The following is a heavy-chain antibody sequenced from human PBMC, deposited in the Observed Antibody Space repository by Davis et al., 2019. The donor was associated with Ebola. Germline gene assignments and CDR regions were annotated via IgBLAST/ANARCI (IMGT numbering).Heavy chain of an antibody. CDR1: GYTFTGYY. V-gene: IGHV1-2*04. CDR3: ARGALLYSSSY. D-gene: IGHD6-6*01. J-gene: IGHJ4*02. Sequence: AASVKVSCKASGYTFTGYYMHWVRLAPGQGLEWMGWINPNSGGTNYAQKFQGWVTMTRDTSISTAYMELSRLRSDDTAVYYCARGALLYSSSYWGQGTLVTVSS. CDR2: INPNSGGT.